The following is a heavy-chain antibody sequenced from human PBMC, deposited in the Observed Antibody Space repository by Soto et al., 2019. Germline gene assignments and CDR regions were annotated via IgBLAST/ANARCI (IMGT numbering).Heavy chain of an antibody. CDR2: INAGNGNT. CDR1: GYTFTSYA. Sequence: ASVKVPCKASGYTFTSYAMHWVRQAPGQRLEWMGWINAGNGNTKYSQKFQGRVTITRDTSASTAYMELSSLRSEDTAVYYCARSRKVVYYGSGSYYSNWFDPWGQGTLVTVSS. CDR3: ARSRKVVYYGSGSYYSNWFDP. V-gene: IGHV1-3*01. D-gene: IGHD3-10*01. J-gene: IGHJ5*02.